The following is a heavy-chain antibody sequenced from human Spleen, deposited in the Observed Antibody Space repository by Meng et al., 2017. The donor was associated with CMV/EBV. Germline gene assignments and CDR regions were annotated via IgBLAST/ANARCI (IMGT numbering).Heavy chain of an antibody. CDR2: ISGSGGST. V-gene: IGHV3-23*01. J-gene: IGHJ4*02. CDR1: EFSFSSYA. CDR3: AKHPSSGWHEVVDY. D-gene: IGHD6-19*01. Sequence: ASEFSFSSYAMSWVRQAPGKGLEWVSAISGSGGSTYYADSVKGRFTISRDNSKNTLYLQMNSLRAEDTAVYYCAKHPSSGWHEVVDYWGQGTLVTVSS.